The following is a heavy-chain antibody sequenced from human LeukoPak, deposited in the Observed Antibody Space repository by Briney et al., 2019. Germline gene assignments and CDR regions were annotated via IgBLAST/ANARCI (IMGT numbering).Heavy chain of an antibody. V-gene: IGHV3-21*01. CDR1: GFTFTSYS. CDR3: ARDEWTVTTHYFDH. CDR2: ISSSSSYI. D-gene: IGHD4-17*01. Sequence: KSGGSLRLSCAASGFTFTSYSMNWVRQTPGKGLEWVSSISSSSSYIYYADSVKGRFTISRDNAKNSLYLQMNSLRAEDTAVYYCARDEWTVTTHYFDHWGQGTLVTVSS. J-gene: IGHJ4*02.